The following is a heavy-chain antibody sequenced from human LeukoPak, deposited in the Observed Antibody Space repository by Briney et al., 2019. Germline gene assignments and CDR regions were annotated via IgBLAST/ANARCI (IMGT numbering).Heavy chain of an antibody. CDR3: ARGPATVLRYFDWFLTPHSQYYFDY. CDR2: ISAYNGNT. D-gene: IGHD3-9*01. J-gene: IGHJ4*02. V-gene: IGHV1-18*01. Sequence: ASVKVSCKASGYTFTSYGISWVRQAPGQGLEWMGWISAYNGNTNYAQKLQGRVTMTTDTSTSTAYMELRSLRSDDTAVYYCARGPATVLRYFDWFLTPHSQYYFDYWGQGTLVTVSS. CDR1: GYTFTSYG.